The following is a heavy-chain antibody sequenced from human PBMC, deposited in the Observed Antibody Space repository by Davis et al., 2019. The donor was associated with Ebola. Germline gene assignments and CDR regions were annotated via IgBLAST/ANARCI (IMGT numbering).Heavy chain of an antibody. J-gene: IGHJ4*02. D-gene: IGHD2-2*01. Sequence: PSETLSLTCTVSGVSIIDHYWSCIRQSPGKGLEWIGYIDYRGRSTYKPSLRSLITMSVDTSKNQFSLKLKSITAADTAVYYCARGGSPAMFKGVDEWGQGTLVTVAS. CDR1: GVSIIDHY. CDR3: ARGGSPAMFKGVDE. CDR2: IDYRGRS. V-gene: IGHV4-59*11.